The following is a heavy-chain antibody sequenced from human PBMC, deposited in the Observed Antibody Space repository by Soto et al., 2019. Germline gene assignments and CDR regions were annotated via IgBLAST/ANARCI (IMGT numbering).Heavy chain of an antibody. CDR2: ISSSGSTI. V-gene: IGHV3-48*03. CDR1: GFTFSSYE. Sequence: EVQLVESGGGLVQPGGSLRLSCAASGFTFSSYEMNWVRQAPGKGLEWVSYISSSGSTIYYADSVKGRFTISRDNAKNSLYLQMNSLRAEDTAVYYCALLSAVVVVLAAHFDYWGQGTLVTVSS. D-gene: IGHD2-2*01. CDR3: ALLSAVVVVLAAHFDY. J-gene: IGHJ4*02.